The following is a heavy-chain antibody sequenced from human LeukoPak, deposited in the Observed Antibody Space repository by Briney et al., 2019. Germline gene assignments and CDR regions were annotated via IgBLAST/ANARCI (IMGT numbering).Heavy chain of an antibody. V-gene: IGHV4-39*01. J-gene: IGHJ4*02. D-gene: IGHD3-22*01. Sequence: SETLSLTCTVPGGSISSSSYYWGWIRQPPGKGLEWIGSIYYSGSTYYNPSLKSRVTISVDTSKNQFSLKLSSVTAADTAVYYCARQGDSSGYNDYWGQGTLVTVSS. CDR3: ARQGDSSGYNDY. CDR1: GGSISSSSYY. CDR2: IYYSGST.